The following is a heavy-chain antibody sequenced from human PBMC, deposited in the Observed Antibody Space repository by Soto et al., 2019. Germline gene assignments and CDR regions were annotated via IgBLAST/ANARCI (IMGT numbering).Heavy chain of an antibody. CDR3: ARVDLGWLSPSLPSYMDV. J-gene: IGHJ6*03. CDR1: GFTFSSYS. CDR2: ISSSSSYI. V-gene: IGHV3-21*01. D-gene: IGHD3-22*01. Sequence: GGSLRLSCAASGFTFSSYSMNWVRQAPGKGLEWVSSISSSSSYIYYADSVKGRFTISRDNAKNSLYLQMNSLRAEDTAVYYCARVDLGWLSPSLPSYMDVWGKGTTVTVSS.